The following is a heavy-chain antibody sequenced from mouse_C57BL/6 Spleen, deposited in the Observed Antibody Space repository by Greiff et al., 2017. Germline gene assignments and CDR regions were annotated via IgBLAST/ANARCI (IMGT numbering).Heavy chain of an antibody. D-gene: IGHD4-1*01. J-gene: IGHJ4*01. CDR3: ARGSNWDKDYALDY. Sequence: EVKLMEPGGGLVKPGGSLKLSCAASGFTFSDYGMHWVRQAPEQGLEWVAYISSGSSTIYYADTVKGRFTIARDNAKNTLFLQMTSLRSEDTAMYYCARGSNWDKDYALDYWGQGTSVTVSS. CDR2: ISSGSSTI. CDR1: GFTFSDYG. V-gene: IGHV5-17*01.